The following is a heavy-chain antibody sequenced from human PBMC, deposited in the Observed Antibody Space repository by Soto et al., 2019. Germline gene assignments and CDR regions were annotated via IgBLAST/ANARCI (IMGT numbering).Heavy chain of an antibody. CDR2: IYYSGST. D-gene: IGHD5-18*01. J-gene: IGHJ4*02. Sequence: SETLSLTCTVSGGSISSYYWSWIRQPPGKGLEWIGYIYYSGSTNYNPSLKSRVTISVDTSKNQFSLKLSSVTAADTAVYYCARAPGEYSYASSRFDYWGQGTLVTVSS. CDR3: ARAPGEYSYASSRFDY. V-gene: IGHV4-59*01. CDR1: GGSISSYY.